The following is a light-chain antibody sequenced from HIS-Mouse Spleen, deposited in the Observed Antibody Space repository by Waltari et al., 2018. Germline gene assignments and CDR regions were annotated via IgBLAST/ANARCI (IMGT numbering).Light chain of an antibody. CDR3: SSYAGSNIVV. CDR2: EVS. CDR1: SSDVGGYNY. J-gene: IGLJ2*01. V-gene: IGLV2-8*01. Sequence: QSALTQPPSASGSPGQSVTISCTGTSSDVGGYNYVSWYQPHPGKAPKLMIYEVSKRPSGVPARFSGSKSGNTASLTVSGLQAEDEADYYCSSYAGSNIVVFGGGTKLTVL.